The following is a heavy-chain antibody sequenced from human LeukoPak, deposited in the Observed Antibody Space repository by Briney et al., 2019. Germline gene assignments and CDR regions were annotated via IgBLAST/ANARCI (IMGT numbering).Heavy chain of an antibody. D-gene: IGHD6-13*01. Sequence: GGSLRLSCAASGFTFSSYSMNWVRQAPGKGLEWVSSISSSSSYIYYADSVKGRFTISRDNSKNTLYLQMNRLRAEDTAVYYCATSRNVPWLLVYAFDIWGQGTMVTVSS. CDR3: ATSRNVPWLLVYAFDI. CDR1: GFTFSSYS. CDR2: ISSSSSYI. J-gene: IGHJ3*02. V-gene: IGHV3-21*01.